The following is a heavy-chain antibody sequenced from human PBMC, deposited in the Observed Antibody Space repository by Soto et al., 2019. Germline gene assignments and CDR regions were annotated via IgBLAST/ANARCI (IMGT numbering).Heavy chain of an antibody. V-gene: IGHV4-38-2*01. CDR2: VYHSGST. J-gene: IGHJ4*02. CDR3: ARGDISVDMALVSFDY. CDR1: GYSISGGFY. D-gene: IGHD5-18*01. Sequence: KASETLSLTCVVSGYSISGGFYWGWIRQPPGKGLEWIGSVYHSGSTFYNPSLKSRVSISVDTSKNQFSLQLRSVTAADTAVYYCARGDISVDMALVSFDYWGQGTLVTVSS.